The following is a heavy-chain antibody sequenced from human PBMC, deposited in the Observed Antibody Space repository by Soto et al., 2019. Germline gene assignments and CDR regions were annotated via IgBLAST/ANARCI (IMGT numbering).Heavy chain of an antibody. D-gene: IGHD3-10*01. Sequence: SETLSLTCAVSGGSISSGGYSWSWIRQPPGKGLERIGYIYHSGSTYYNPSLKSRVTISVDRSKNQFSLKLSSVTAADTAVYYCARFTRADAFDIWGQGTMVTGSS. CDR1: GGSISSGGYS. J-gene: IGHJ3*02. CDR2: IYHSGST. V-gene: IGHV4-30-2*01. CDR3: ARFTRADAFDI.